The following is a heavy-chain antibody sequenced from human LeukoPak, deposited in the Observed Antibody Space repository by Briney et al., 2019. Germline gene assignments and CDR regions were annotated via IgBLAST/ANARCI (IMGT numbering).Heavy chain of an antibody. J-gene: IGHJ3*01. CDR1: GYTFTDYY. D-gene: IGHD6-13*01. CDR2: INLNSGDS. Sequence: SVKVSCKASGYTFTDYYVHWMRQAPGQGLEWMGWINLNSGDSRYAQRFRGRLTVTRDTSISTAYMDLNGLRSDDTAVYYCARDSIEAPGLVFDFWGQGTMVTISS. V-gene: IGHV1-2*02. CDR3: ARDSIEAPGLVFDF.